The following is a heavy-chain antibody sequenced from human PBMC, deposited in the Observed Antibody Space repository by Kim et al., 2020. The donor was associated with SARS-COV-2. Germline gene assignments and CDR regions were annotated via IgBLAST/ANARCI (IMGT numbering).Heavy chain of an antibody. Sequence: GGSLRLSCAASGFTFSSYSMNWVRQAPGKGLEWVSSISSSSSYIYYADSVKGRFTISRDNAKNSLYLQMNSLRAEDTAVYYCARQPGQGYGSGSLGYWGQGTLVTVSS. D-gene: IGHD3-10*01. CDR2: ISSSSSYI. CDR1: GFTFSSYS. CDR3: ARQPGQGYGSGSLGY. J-gene: IGHJ4*02. V-gene: IGHV3-21*01.